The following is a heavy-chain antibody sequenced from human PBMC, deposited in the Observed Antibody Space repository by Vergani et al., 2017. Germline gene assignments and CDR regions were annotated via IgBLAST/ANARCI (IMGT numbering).Heavy chain of an antibody. CDR1: VFTFNSYA. J-gene: IGHJ3*01. Sequence: QLLESGGGLIQPGGSLRLSCAASVFTFNSYAMTWVRQAPGKGLEWVSGINNNGGSTYYEDSVKGRFTISRDNSKNTLYLQMTDLRAEDTATYYCAKVCGSTSCPYGGGAFDVWGHGTMVTVSS. V-gene: IGHV3-23*01. CDR3: AKVCGSTSCPYGGGAFDV. D-gene: IGHD2-2*01. CDR2: INNNGGST.